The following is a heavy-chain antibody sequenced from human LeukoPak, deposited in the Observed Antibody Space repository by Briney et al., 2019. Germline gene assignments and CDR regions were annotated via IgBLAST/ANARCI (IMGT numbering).Heavy chain of an antibody. CDR3: AKGNGYSYGYPDY. Sequence: GGSLRLSCTASGFTFDDYAMHWVRHAPGKGLEWVSGISWNSGSIGNADSVKGRFTISRDNAKNSLYLQMNSLRAEDTALYYCAKGNGYSYGYPDYWGQGTLVTVSS. J-gene: IGHJ4*02. V-gene: IGHV3-9*01. CDR1: GFTFDDYA. D-gene: IGHD5-18*01. CDR2: ISWNSGSI.